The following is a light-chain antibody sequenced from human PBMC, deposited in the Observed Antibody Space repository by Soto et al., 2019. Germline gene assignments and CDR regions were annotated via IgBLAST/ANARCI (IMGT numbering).Light chain of an antibody. Sequence: AIQMTQSPSSLSASVGDRVTITCRASQGSRNELGWYPQRPGKAPKLLIYAASTLDSGVPARFSASVSGTDFTRNISSLRPEDFPTYYCVQESKSPRTFGQRTKVEVK. CDR3: VQESKSPRT. CDR1: QGSRNE. V-gene: IGKV1-6*01. CDR2: AAS. J-gene: IGKJ1*01.